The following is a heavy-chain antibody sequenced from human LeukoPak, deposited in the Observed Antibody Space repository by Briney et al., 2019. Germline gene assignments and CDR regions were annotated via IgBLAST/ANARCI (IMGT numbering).Heavy chain of an antibody. V-gene: IGHV4-59*01. J-gene: IGHJ3*02. Sequence: PSETLSLTCTVSGGSISSYYWSWIRQPPGKGLEWIGYIYYSGSTNYNPSLKSRVTISVDTSKSQFSLKLSSVTAADTAVYYCARDYNPYSSSFFDIWGQGTMVTVSS. CDR3: ARDYNPYSSSFFDI. CDR2: IYYSGST. CDR1: GGSISSYY. D-gene: IGHD6-13*01.